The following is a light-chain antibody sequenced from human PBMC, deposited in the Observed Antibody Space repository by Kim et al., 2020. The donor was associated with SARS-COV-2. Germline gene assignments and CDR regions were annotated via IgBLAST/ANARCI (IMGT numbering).Light chain of an antibody. CDR2: YDR. CDR3: QVWDNYSDHVV. V-gene: IGLV3-21*04. CDR1: NIGTKS. Sequence: SYELTQPPSVSVAPGKTARITCGGNNIGTKSVHWYQQKPGQGPVLVINYDRERPSGIPERISGSNSGNTATLIISRVEAGDEADYYCQVWDNYSDHVVFGGGTQLTVL. J-gene: IGLJ2*01.